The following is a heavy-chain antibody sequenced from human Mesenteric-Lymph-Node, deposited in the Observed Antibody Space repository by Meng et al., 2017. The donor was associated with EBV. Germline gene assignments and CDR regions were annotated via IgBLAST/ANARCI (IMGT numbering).Heavy chain of an antibody. CDR2: IRGYNGDT. CDR1: GYTSTDYG. V-gene: IGHV1-18*01. CDR3: ARAYNSGYLMGWLDP. J-gene: IGHJ5*02. Sequence: QVQLVKSGAEVRKPGASVKVYCRSSGYTSTDYGITWVRQAPGQGLECMGWIRGYNGDTKYARNFQGRVTMTTDTSTSTAYMELRSLRSDDTAVYYCARAYNSGYLMGWLDPWGQGTLVTVSS. D-gene: IGHD3-22*01.